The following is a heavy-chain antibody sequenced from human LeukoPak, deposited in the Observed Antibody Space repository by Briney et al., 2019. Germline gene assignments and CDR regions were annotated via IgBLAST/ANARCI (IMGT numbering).Heavy chain of an antibody. Sequence: ASVKVSRKASGYTFTGYYMHWVRQAPGQGLEWMGWINPNSGGTNYAQKFQGRVTMTRDTSISTAYMELSRLRSDDTAVYYCAIRSRSGGSYYFDYWGQGTLVTVSS. J-gene: IGHJ4*02. D-gene: IGHD2-15*01. V-gene: IGHV1-2*02. CDR2: INPNSGGT. CDR3: AIRSRSGGSYYFDY. CDR1: GYTFTGYY.